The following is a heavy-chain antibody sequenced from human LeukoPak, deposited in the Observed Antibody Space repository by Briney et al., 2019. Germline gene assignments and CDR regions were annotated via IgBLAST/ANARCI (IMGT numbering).Heavy chain of an antibody. CDR2: IWYDGSNK. Sequence: GRSLRLSCAASGFTSSSYGMHWVRQAPGKGLEWVAVIWYDGSNKYYADSVKGRFTISRDNSKNTLYLQMNSLRAEDTAVYYCAREEPEWTIDYWGQGTLVTVSS. V-gene: IGHV3-33*01. CDR1: GFTSSSYG. CDR3: AREEPEWTIDY. J-gene: IGHJ4*02. D-gene: IGHD1-14*01.